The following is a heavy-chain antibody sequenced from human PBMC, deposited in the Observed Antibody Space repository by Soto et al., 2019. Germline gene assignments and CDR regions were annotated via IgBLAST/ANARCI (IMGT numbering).Heavy chain of an antibody. CDR2: FLYSGYT. V-gene: IGHV4-39*07. CDR3: ARAGVATIYPGNNWFDP. D-gene: IGHD5-12*01. Sequence: SETLSLTYTVSVASITSRMYHWGWVRQPPGKALEWIGTFLYSGYTSYNPSLKSRVTISVDTSKNQFSLNLSSVTAADTAMYYCARAGVATIYPGNNWFDPWGQGTLVTVSS. J-gene: IGHJ5*02. CDR1: VASITSRMYH.